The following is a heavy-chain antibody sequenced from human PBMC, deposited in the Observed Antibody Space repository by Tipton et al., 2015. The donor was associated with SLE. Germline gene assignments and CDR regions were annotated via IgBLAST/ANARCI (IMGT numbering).Heavy chain of an antibody. CDR3: ARFYSGSYSRYFDY. CDR1: GGSINGHY. CDR2: TYYSGST. Sequence: SGGSINGHYWSWVRQAPGKGLEWMAYTYYSGSTISNPSLRSRVTISVDTSRNRFSLRLSSVTAADTAVYYCARFYSGSYSRYFDYWGQGTLVTVSS. V-gene: IGHV4-59*08. J-gene: IGHJ4*02. D-gene: IGHD1-26*01.